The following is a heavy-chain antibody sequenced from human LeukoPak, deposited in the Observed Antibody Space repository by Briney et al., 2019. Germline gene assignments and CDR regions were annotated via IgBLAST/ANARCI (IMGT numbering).Heavy chain of an antibody. V-gene: IGHV1-2*06. J-gene: IGHJ4*02. CDR1: GYTLTGYY. CDR3: ARDVYGDYDFDY. Sequence: ASVKVSCKASGYTLTGYYMHWVRQAPGQGLEWMGRINPNSGGTNYAQKFQGRVTMTRDTSISTAYMELSRLRSDDTAVYYCARDVYGDYDFDYWGQGTLVTVSS. CDR2: INPNSGGT. D-gene: IGHD4-17*01.